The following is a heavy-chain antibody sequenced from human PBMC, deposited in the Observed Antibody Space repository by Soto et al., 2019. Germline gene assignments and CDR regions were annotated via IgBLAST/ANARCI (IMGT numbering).Heavy chain of an antibody. Sequence: SQTLSLTCAISGDSVSSNSAAWNWIRQSPWRGLEWLGRTYYRSKWFNDYAVSVKSRITINPDTSKNQFSLMLSFVTAADTAVYYCARVYRTGVIGQYFDNWGQGTRVTVSS. CDR3: ARVYRTGVIGQYFDN. V-gene: IGHV6-1*01. J-gene: IGHJ4*02. CDR1: GDSVSSNSAA. CDR2: TYYRSKWFN. D-gene: IGHD3-16*02.